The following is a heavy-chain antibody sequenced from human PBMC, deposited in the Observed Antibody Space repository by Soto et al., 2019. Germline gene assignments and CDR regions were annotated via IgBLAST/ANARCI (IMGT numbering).Heavy chain of an antibody. J-gene: IGHJ4*02. Sequence: QPGGSLRLSCAASAFTFSDYYMHWVRQGPGKGPVWVSAISGDGGRTYYAGSVRGRFTISRDNAKSTVYLQMNSLRADDTAVYFCVRDFMTMAGIQWGQGTLVTVSS. CDR2: ISGDGGRT. V-gene: IGHV3-74*01. CDR1: AFTFSDYY. D-gene: IGHD6-19*01. CDR3: VRDFMTMAGIQ.